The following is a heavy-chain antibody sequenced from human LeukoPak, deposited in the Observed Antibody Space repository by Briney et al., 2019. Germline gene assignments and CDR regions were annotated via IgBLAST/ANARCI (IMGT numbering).Heavy chain of an antibody. CDR3: AARALLVVTALNWFDP. D-gene: IGHD2-21*02. Sequence: PSGTLSLTCAVSGDSISSDIWWNWVRQPPGKGLEWIGEIHHSGGINYNPSLKSRVTISLDKSKNQFSLELNSVTAADTAVYYCAARALLVVTALNWFDPWGQGTLVTVSS. CDR2: IHHSGGI. J-gene: IGHJ5*02. V-gene: IGHV4-4*02. CDR1: GDSISSDIW.